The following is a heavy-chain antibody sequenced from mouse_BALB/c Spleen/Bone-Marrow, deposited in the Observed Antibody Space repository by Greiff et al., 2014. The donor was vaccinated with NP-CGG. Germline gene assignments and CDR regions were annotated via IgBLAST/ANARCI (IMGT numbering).Heavy chain of an antibody. CDR1: GFSLTDHG. V-gene: IGHV2-6-5*01. CDR2: IWGGGIT. Sequence: QVQLKESGPGLVAPSQSLSITCTVSGFSLTDHGVSWIRQPPGKGLEWLGVIWGGGITYYNSPLKSRLSISKDNSKSQVFLKMYSLQTDDTAMYYCAKLNWDEGDYWGQGTTLTVSS. D-gene: IGHD4-1*01. CDR3: AKLNWDEGDY. J-gene: IGHJ2*01.